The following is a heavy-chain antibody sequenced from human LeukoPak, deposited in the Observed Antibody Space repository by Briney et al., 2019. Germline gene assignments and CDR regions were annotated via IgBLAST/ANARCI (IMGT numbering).Heavy chain of an antibody. CDR2: THYSGIT. CDR3: ARARAYSSSWYYFDY. CDR1: GGSISSGDYY. Sequence: SETLSLTCTVSGGSISSGDYYWSWIRQPPGKGLEWIAHTHYSGITYYSPSLKSRLTISVDTSKNQFSLKLSSVTAADTAVYHCARARAYSSSWYYFDYWGQGTLVTVSS. J-gene: IGHJ4*02. V-gene: IGHV4-30-4*08. D-gene: IGHD6-13*01.